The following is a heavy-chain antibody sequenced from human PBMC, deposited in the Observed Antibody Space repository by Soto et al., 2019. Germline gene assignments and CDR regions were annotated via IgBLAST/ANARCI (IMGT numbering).Heavy chain of an antibody. CDR1: GGSFGGYY. J-gene: IGHJ4*02. CDR3: ARDRDGYNSPYFDY. V-gene: IGHV4-34*01. D-gene: IGHD5-12*01. CDR2: INHSGST. Sequence: SETLSLTCAVYGGSFGGYYWSWIRQPPGKGLEWIGEINHSGSTNYNPSLKSRVTISVDTSKNQFSLKLSSVTAADTAVYYCARDRDGYNSPYFDYWGQGTLVTVSS.